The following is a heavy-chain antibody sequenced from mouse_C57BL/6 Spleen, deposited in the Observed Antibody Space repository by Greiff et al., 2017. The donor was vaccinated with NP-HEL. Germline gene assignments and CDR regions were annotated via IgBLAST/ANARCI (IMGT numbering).Heavy chain of an antibody. CDR3: TERSYYDYDAMDY. Sequence: LQQSGGGLVQPGGSMKLSCVASGFTFSNYWMNWVRQSPEKGLEWVAQIRLKSDNYATHYAESVKGRFTISRDDSKSSVYLQMNNLRAEDTGIYYCTERSYYDYDAMDYWGQGTSVTVSS. V-gene: IGHV6-3*01. J-gene: IGHJ4*01. CDR1: GFTFSNYW. CDR2: IRLKSDNYAT. D-gene: IGHD2-1*01.